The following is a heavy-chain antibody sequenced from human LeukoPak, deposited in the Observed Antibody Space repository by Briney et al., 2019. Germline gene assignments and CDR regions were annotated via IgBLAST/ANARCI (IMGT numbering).Heavy chain of an antibody. D-gene: IGHD6-13*01. V-gene: IGHV1-8*02. Sequence: ASVKVSCKASGYTFTSYGISWVRQATGQGLEWMGWMNPNSGNTGYAQKFQGRVTMTRNTSISTAYMELSSLRSEDTAVYYCARGGDSSSWYAVGALYYYYYYVDVWGKGTTVTVS. CDR1: GYTFTSYG. CDR2: MNPNSGNT. CDR3: ARGGDSSSWYAVGALYYYYYYVDV. J-gene: IGHJ6*03.